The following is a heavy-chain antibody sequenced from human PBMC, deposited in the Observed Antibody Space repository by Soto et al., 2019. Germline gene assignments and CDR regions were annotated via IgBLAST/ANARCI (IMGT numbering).Heavy chain of an antibody. CDR2: IIPIFGTA. CDR3: ARFGLGYCSSTSCFYYYYYGMDV. CDR1: GGTFSSYA. Sequence: SVKVSCKASGGTFSSYAISWVRQAPGKGIEWMGGIIPIFGTANYAQKFQGRVTITADKSTSTAYMELSSLRSEDTAVYYCARFGLGYCSSTSCFYYYYYGMDVWGRGTTVTVSS. D-gene: IGHD2-2*01. J-gene: IGHJ6*02. V-gene: IGHV1-69*06.